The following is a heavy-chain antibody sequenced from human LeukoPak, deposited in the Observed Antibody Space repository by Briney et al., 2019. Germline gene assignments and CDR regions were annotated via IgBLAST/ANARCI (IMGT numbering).Heavy chain of an antibody. Sequence: PSETLPLTCTVSGGSISSSSYYWGWIRQPPGKGLEWIGSIYYSGGTYYNPSLKSRVTISVDTSKNQFSLKLSSVTAADTAVYYCARLGCSGGSCLDYWGQGTLVTASS. D-gene: IGHD2-15*01. V-gene: IGHV4-39*01. CDR3: ARLGCSGGSCLDY. J-gene: IGHJ4*02. CDR1: GGSISSSSYY. CDR2: IYYSGGT.